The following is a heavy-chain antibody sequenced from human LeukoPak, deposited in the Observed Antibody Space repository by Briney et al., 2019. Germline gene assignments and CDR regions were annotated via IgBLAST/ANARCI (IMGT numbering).Heavy chain of an antibody. CDR3: VREGKYSSGWYEPFDS. J-gene: IGHJ4*02. CDR1: GYTVTDYY. CDR2: INPNSGDT. Sequence: ASVKVSCMACGYTVTDYYIHWVRQAPGHGLEWMGWINPNSGDTKNSQNFQDRVTMTRDTSINTAYMELSSPRSDDTAVYYCVREGKYSSGWYEPFDSWGQGTLVTVSS. D-gene: IGHD6-19*01. V-gene: IGHV1-2*02.